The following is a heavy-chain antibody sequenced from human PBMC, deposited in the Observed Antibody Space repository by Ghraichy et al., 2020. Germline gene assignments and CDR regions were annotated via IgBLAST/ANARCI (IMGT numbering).Heavy chain of an antibody. Sequence: ESLNISCTVSGGSISRYYWSWIRQPPGKGLEWIGYMFYSGTTNYNSSLKSRVTISIDASTKQLSLKMTSVTAADTAVYFCARDSDYDVWSGYYMGGGWYFDFWGQGTLVTVSS. V-gene: IGHV4-59*01. J-gene: IGHJ4*02. CDR3: ARDSDYDVWSGYYMGGGWYFDF. CDR2: MFYSGTT. D-gene: IGHD3-3*01. CDR1: GGSISRYY.